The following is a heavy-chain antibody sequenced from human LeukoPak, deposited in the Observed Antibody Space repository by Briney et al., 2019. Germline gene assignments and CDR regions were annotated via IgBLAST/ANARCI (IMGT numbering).Heavy chain of an antibody. Sequence: SETLSLTCTVSGGSISSSSYYWGWIRQPPGKGLEWIGSIYYSGSTYYNPSLKSRVTISVDTSKNQFSLKLSSVTAADTAVYYCARAPLMVRGVHYFDYWGQGTLVTVSS. J-gene: IGHJ4*02. CDR1: GGSISSSSYY. V-gene: IGHV4-39*07. CDR3: ARAPLMVRGVHYFDY. CDR2: IYYSGST. D-gene: IGHD3-10*01.